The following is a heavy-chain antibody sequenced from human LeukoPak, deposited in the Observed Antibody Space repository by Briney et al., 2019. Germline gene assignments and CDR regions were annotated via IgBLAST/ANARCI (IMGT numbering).Heavy chain of an antibody. CDR3: ARARGMTSNWFDS. CDR2: IFYSGTT. V-gene: IGHV4-39*07. J-gene: IGHJ5*01. Sequence: SETLSLTCSVSGDSIRTYSYYWGWIRQAPGKGLEWIGTIFYSGTTYYNPSVKSRVTISLDTSKNHFFVNLTSVTAADTATYYCARARGMTSNWFDSWGQGTLVTVAA. D-gene: IGHD4-11*01. CDR1: GDSIRTYSYY.